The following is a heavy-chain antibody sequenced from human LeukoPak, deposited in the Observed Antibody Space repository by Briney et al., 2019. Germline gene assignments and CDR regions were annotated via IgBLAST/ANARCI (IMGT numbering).Heavy chain of an antibody. CDR2: IFYSGST. CDR1: GGSISTSNYY. Sequence: SETLSLTCTVSGGSISTSNYYWGWIRQPPGKGLEWIGNIFYSGSTYYSPSLKSRVTISLDTSRNQFSLKLSSVTAADTAVYYCARVNDYVWGSYRYGFDPWGQGTLVTVSS. D-gene: IGHD3-16*02. J-gene: IGHJ5*02. CDR3: ARVNDYVWGSYRYGFDP. V-gene: IGHV4-39*07.